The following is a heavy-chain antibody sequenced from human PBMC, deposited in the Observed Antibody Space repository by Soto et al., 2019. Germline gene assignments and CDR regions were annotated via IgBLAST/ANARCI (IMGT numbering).Heavy chain of an antibody. Sequence: QVQLQASGPGLVKPSQTLSLTCAVSGRSISSVGYYWSWVRQHPGKGLEWIGSISYTGSTYYNPSLGNRLSISLDTSGNRFSLRLNSVTAADTAIYYCARPNDYWNGYGPFDYWGQGSLVSVSS. V-gene: IGHV4-31*11. CDR3: ARPNDYWNGYGPFDY. J-gene: IGHJ4*02. CDR2: ISYTGST. CDR1: GRSISSVGYY. D-gene: IGHD3-3*01.